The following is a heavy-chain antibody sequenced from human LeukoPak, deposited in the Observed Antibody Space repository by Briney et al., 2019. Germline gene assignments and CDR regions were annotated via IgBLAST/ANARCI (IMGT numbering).Heavy chain of an antibody. D-gene: IGHD1-7*01. J-gene: IGHJ4*02. V-gene: IGHV3-7*01. Sequence: GGSLRLSCAASGFTFRGFLMSWVRQTPGKGLEWVANIKQDGSEKYYADSVQGRFTISRDNTKNSLSLQMNSLRAEDTAVYYCARAGSNWNYVYWGQGTLVTVSS. CDR3: ARAGSNWNYVY. CDR2: IKQDGSEK. CDR1: GFTFRGFL.